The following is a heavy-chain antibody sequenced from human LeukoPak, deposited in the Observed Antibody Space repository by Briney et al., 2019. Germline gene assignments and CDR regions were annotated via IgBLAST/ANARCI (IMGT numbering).Heavy chain of an antibody. CDR1: GGTFISYA. D-gene: IGHD2-15*01. CDR3: ARELGYCSGGSCYHNWFDP. CDR2: IIPIFGTA. J-gene: IGHJ5*02. Sequence: SVKVSCKASGGTFISYAISWVRQAPGQGLEWMGGIIPIFGTANYAQKFQGRVTITADESTSTAYMELSSLRSEDTAVYYCARELGYCSGGSCYHNWFDPWGQGTLVTVSS. V-gene: IGHV1-69*13.